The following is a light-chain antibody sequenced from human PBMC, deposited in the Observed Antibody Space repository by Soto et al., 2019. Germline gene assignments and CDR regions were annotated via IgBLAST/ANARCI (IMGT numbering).Light chain of an antibody. V-gene: IGKV3-11*01. J-gene: IGKJ3*01. CDR2: GAS. Sequence: PGERATLSCRASPSVTDFLAWYQQKPGQAPRLLIYGASNRATGIPDRFSGSGSGTDFTLTISSLQPEDFATYYCLQKYFYPFTFGPGTKVDIK. CDR3: LQKYFYPFT. CDR1: PSVTDF.